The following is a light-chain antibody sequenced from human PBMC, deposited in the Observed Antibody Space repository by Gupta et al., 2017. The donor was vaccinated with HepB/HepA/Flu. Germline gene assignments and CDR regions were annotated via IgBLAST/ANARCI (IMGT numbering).Light chain of an antibody. J-gene: IGLJ3*02. Sequence: SSVLTQPPSVSVAPGKTARITCGGNNSGRKSVHWYQQKPGQAPVLVVYDDSDRPSGIPDRFSGSNSGTTATLSISRVQAGDEADYYCPASDSSRNHLVFGGGTKFTVL. CDR2: DDS. V-gene: IGLV3-21*03. CDR3: PASDSSRNHLV. CDR1: NSGRKS.